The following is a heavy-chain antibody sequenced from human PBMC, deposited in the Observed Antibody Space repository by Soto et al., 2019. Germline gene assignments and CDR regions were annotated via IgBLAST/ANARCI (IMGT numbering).Heavy chain of an antibody. Sequence: GSLRLSCAASGFTFSSYGMHWVRQAPGKGLEWVAVISYDGSNKYYADSVKGRFTISRDNSKNTLYLQMNSLRAEDTAVYYCAKRGGYDFWDYYYGMDVWGQGTTVTVSS. J-gene: IGHJ6*02. CDR3: AKRGGYDFWDYYYGMDV. V-gene: IGHV3-30*18. D-gene: IGHD3-3*01. CDR1: GFTFSSYG. CDR2: ISYDGSNK.